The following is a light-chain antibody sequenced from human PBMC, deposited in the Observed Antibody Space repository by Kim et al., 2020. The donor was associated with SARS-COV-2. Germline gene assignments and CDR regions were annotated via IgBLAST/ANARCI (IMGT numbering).Light chain of an antibody. Sequence: ATIDCKSSQNILYSTINNNSLSSYQQKPGQPPKLLIYLASTRESGVPDRFTGSGSGTDFTLTITSLQAEDVAVYYCQQYYSTPGTFGQGTKVDIK. J-gene: IGKJ1*01. CDR1: QNILYSTINNNS. CDR3: QQYYSTPGT. CDR2: LAS. V-gene: IGKV4-1*01.